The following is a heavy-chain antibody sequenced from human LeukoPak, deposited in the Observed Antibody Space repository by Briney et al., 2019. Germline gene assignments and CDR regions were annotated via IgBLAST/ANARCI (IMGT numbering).Heavy chain of an antibody. Sequence: PSETLSLTCTVSGGSISTYYWSWIRQPPGKGLEWIGYIYYSGSTNYNPSLKSRVTISVDTSKNQFSLKLSSVTAADTAVYYCARLPQHDPLLFDYWGQGTLVTVSS. D-gene: IGHD1-1*01. CDR3: ARLPQHDPLLFDY. V-gene: IGHV4-59*08. J-gene: IGHJ4*02. CDR2: IYYSGST. CDR1: GGSISTYY.